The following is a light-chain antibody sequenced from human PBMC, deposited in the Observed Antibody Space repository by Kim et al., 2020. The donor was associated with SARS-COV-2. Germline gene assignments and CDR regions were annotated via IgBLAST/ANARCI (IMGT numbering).Light chain of an antibody. CDR2: QAS. V-gene: IGKV1-5*03. CDR1: QSISGL. CDR3: QQYKSYPWT. J-gene: IGKJ1*01. Sequence: ASVGDRITITCRASQSISGLLAWYQQRPGKAPNLLIYQASNLESGVPSRFSGSRSGTDFTLTISSLQPDDFATYYCQQYKSYPWTFGQGTKVDIK.